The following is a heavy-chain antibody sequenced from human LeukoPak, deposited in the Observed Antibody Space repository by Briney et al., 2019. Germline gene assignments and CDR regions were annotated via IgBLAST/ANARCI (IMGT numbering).Heavy chain of an antibody. CDR2: IYPGDSGT. Sequence: GESLKISCKGSGYSFTSYWIGWVRQMPGKGLEWMGIIYPGDSGTGYSPSFQGQVTISADKSISTAYLQWSSLKASDTAMYYCAAILNWNDDYYGMDVWGQGTTVTVSS. CDR3: AAILNWNDDYYGMDV. V-gene: IGHV5-51*01. J-gene: IGHJ6*02. CDR1: GYSFTSYW. D-gene: IGHD1-1*01.